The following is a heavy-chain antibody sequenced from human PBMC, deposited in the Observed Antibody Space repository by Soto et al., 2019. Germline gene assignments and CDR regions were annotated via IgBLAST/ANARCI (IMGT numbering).Heavy chain of an antibody. V-gene: IGHV1-18*01. CDR3: ARGGYYDNNCVKLRHYGLDV. CDR2: ISPYDDST. Sequence: ASVKVSCKASGYTFIRYGITWGRQAPGQGFERMGWISPYDDSTIYAPKLQGRVTMTADTSTRIVNLPLRSVKSDDATVYYCARGGYYDNNCVKLRHYGLDVWGQGTSLTVSS. J-gene: IGHJ6*02. D-gene: IGHD3-16*01. CDR1: GYTFIRYG.